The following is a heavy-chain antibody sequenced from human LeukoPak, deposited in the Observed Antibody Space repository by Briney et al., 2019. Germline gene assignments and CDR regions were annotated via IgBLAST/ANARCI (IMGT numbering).Heavy chain of an antibody. CDR1: GGSISSSSYY. Sequence: PSETLSLTCTVSGGSISSSSYYWGWIRQPPGKGLEWIGSIYYSGSTYYNPSLKSRVTISVDTSKNQFSLKLSSVTAADTAVYYCARRTVTGSGNFDYWGQGTLVTVSS. J-gene: IGHJ4*02. V-gene: IGHV4-39*01. D-gene: IGHD3-10*01. CDR2: IYYSGST. CDR3: ARRTVTGSGNFDY.